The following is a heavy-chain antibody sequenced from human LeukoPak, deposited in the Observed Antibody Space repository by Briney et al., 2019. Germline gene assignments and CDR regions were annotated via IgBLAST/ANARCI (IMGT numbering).Heavy chain of an antibody. CDR3: ARAQTMVAYPFLY. CDR2: IIPIFGTA. Sequence: SVKVSCKASGGTFSSYAISWVRQAPGQGLEWMGGIIPIFGTANYAQKFQGRVTITADESTSTAYMELSSLRSEDTAVYYCARAQTMVAYPFLYWGQGTLVTVSS. J-gene: IGHJ4*02. V-gene: IGHV1-69*13. CDR1: GGTFSSYA. D-gene: IGHD4/OR15-4a*01.